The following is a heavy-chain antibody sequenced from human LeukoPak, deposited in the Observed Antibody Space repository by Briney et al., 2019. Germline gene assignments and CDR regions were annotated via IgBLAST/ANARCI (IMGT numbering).Heavy chain of an antibody. V-gene: IGHV3-64*01. CDR2: ISSNGGST. CDR3: ARSIAVAGRIQLFDY. Sequence: PGGSLRLSCAASGFTFISYAMHWVREAPGKGLEYVSAISSNGGSTYYANSVKGRFTISRDNSKNTLYLQMGSLRAEDMAVYYCARSIAVAGRIQLFDYWGQGTLVTVSS. J-gene: IGHJ4*02. CDR1: GFTFISYA. D-gene: IGHD6-19*01.